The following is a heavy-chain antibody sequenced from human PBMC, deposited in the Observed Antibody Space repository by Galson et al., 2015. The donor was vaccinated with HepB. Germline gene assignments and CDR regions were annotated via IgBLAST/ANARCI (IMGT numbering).Heavy chain of an antibody. Sequence: SLRLSCAASGFTFSSYAMHWVRQAPGKGLEWVAVISYDGSNKYYADSVKGRFTISRDNSKNTLYLQMSSLRAEDTAVYYCASGADYDYGDYLDYWGQGTLVTVSS. J-gene: IGHJ4*02. D-gene: IGHD4-17*01. CDR1: GFTFSSYA. V-gene: IGHV3-30-3*01. CDR3: ASGADYDYGDYLDY. CDR2: ISYDGSNK.